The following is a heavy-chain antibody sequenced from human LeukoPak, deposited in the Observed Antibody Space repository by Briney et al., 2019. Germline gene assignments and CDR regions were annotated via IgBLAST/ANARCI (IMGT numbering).Heavy chain of an antibody. CDR2: INRSGNT. J-gene: IGHJ4*02. CDR3: ARGRIQLWLRGGRNFDY. D-gene: IGHD5-18*01. Sequence: PSETLSLTCAVYGGFFSGYYWCWIRQPPGKGLEWIGGINRSGNTNYNPSLKSRVSIAVDTSKNQFSLKLSSVTAADTAVYYCARGRIQLWLRGGRNFDYWGQGTLVTVSS. V-gene: IGHV4-34*01. CDR1: GGFFSGYY.